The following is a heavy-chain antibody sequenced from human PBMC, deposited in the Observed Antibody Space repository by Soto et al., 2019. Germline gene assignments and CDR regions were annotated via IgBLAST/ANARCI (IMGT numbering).Heavy chain of an antibody. CDR2: ISYDGSNK. D-gene: IGHD3-10*01. CDR3: ARSMEGYYYGSGSFDY. V-gene: IGHV3-30-3*01. J-gene: IGHJ4*02. CDR1: GFTFSSYA. Sequence: QVQLVESGGGVVQPGRSLRLSCPASGFTFSSYARHWVRQVPGKGLEWVAVISYDGSNKYYADSVKGRFTISRDNSKNTLYLQMNSLRAEDTAVYYCARSMEGYYYGSGSFDYWGQGTLVTVSS.